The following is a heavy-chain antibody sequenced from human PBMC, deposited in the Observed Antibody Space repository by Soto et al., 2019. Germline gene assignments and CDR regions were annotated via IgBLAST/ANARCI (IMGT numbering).Heavy chain of an antibody. V-gene: IGHV3-30-3*01. J-gene: IGHJ4*02. CDR1: GFTFRSFA. CDR2: ISYDGSNN. CDR3: ARGYCGGDCYSGDS. Sequence: LRLSCAASGFTFRSFAMHWVRQAPGKGLEWVAFISYDGSNNFYADSVKGRFTISRDNSKNTLYLQMNSLRAEDTAMYYCARGYCGGDCYSGDSWGQGALVTVSS. D-gene: IGHD2-21*02.